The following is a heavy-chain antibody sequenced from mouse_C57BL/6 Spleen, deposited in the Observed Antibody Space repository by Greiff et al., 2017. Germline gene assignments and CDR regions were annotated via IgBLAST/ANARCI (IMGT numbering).Heavy chain of an antibody. CDR3: ARRDYGSSHLDY. V-gene: IGHV1-69*01. CDR2: IDPSDSYT. CDR1: GYTFTSYW. D-gene: IGHD1-1*01. J-gene: IGHJ2*01. Sequence: VQLQQSGAELVMPGASVKLSCKASGYTFTSYWMHWVKQRPGQGLEWIGEIDPSDSYTNYNQKFKGKSTLTVDKSSSTAYMQLSSLTSEDSAVYYCARRDYGSSHLDYWGQGTTLTVSS.